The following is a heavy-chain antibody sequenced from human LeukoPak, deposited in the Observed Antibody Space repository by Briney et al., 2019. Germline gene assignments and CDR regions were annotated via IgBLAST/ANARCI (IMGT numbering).Heavy chain of an antibody. D-gene: IGHD3-22*01. CDR2: IRCDGDNK. CDR3: ARVGESSGYQERWATVGY. CDR1: GFTFSNYA. Sequence: HPGGSLRLSCAASGFTFSNYAMNWVRQAPGKGLEWVAVIRCDGDNKYYADSVKGRFTISRDNSKNTMFLQMNTLRVEGTAVYYCARVGESSGYQERWATVGYWGQGTLVIVSS. V-gene: IGHV3-30*04. J-gene: IGHJ4*02.